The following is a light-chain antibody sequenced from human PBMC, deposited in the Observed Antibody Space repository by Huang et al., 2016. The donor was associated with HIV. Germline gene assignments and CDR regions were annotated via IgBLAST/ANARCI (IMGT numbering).Light chain of an antibody. CDR2: ATS. J-gene: IGKJ1*01. CDR1: QSISSY. V-gene: IGKV1-39*01. Sequence: DIQMTQSPSSLSASVGGRITVACRASQSISSYLNWYQQRPGSAPKFLIYATSSLQSGVPSRFSGRGTGTTFILTISDLQPEDFATYYCQQTYTTPWTFGQGTKVEVK. CDR3: QQTYTTPWT.